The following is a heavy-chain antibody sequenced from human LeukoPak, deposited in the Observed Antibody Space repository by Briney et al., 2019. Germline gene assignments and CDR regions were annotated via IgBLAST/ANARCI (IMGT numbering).Heavy chain of an antibody. V-gene: IGHV3-9*01. Sequence: GGSLRLSCAASGFTFDDYAMHWVRQAPGKGLEWVSGINWNSDNIGYADSVKGRFTISRDNAKNSLYLQMNSLRAEDTALYYCTKDKDPDYYGMDVWGQGTTVTASS. CDR1: GFTFDDYA. CDR3: TKDKDPDYYGMDV. J-gene: IGHJ6*02. CDR2: INWNSDNI.